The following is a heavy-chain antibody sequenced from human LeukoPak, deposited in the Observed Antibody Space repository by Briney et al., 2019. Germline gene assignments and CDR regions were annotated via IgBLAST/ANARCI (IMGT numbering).Heavy chain of an antibody. Sequence: ASETLSLTCTVGGGSLSGHYWGWIRQPPGKGLELVEHIYYTGTTFYNPSLNSRVTITLDTSRNQFSLRLTSVIAADTAVYYCARFSWGCSTASCYLTNWGQGALVTVSS. D-gene: IGHD2-2*01. CDR1: GGSLSGHY. V-gene: IGHV4-59*11. CDR3: ARFSWGCSTASCYLTN. J-gene: IGHJ4*02. CDR2: IYYTGTT.